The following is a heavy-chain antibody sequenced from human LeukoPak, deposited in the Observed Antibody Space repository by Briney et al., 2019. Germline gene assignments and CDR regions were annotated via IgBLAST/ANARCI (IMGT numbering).Heavy chain of an antibody. CDR2: ISSTSYTI. CDR3: ARDMAEMAVDY. D-gene: IGHD5-24*01. CDR1: GFTFSSYT. V-gene: IGHV3-48*01. Sequence: PGGSLRLSCAASGFTFSSYTMNWVRQAPGKGLEWISYISSTSYTIYYADSVKGRFTISRDNAKNSLYLQMHSLRVEDTAVYYCARDMAEMAVDYWGQGILVTVSS. J-gene: IGHJ4*02.